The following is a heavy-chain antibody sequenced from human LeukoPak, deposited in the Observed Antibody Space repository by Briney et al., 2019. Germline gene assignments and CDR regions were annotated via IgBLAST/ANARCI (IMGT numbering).Heavy chain of an antibody. CDR2: IIPIFGTA. D-gene: IGHD3-22*01. CDR1: GGTFSSYA. Sequence: GASVKVSCKASGGTFSSYAISWVRQAPGQGLEWMGGIIPIFGTANYAQKFQGRVTITADESTSTAYMELSSLRSGDTAVYYCARGYYYDSSGFPSPYYFDYWGQGTLVTVSS. J-gene: IGHJ4*02. V-gene: IGHV1-69*01. CDR3: ARGYYYDSSGFPSPYYFDY.